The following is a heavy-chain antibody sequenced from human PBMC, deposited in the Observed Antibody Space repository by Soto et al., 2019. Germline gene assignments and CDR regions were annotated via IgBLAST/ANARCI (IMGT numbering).Heavy chain of an antibody. J-gene: IGHJ2*01. CDR2: IKNKTDGGTT. Sequence: KWLKWVGRIKNKTDGGTTDYAAPVKGRFTIARDDSKNTLYLQMNSLKTEDTAVYYCTTVFFFQAEDGIRDL. V-gene: IGHV3-15*07. CDR3: TTVFFFQAEDGIRDL. D-gene: IGHD2-21*01.